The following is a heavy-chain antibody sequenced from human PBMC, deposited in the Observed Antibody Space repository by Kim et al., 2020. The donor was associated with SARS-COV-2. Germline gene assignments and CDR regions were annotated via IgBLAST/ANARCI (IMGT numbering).Heavy chain of an antibody. D-gene: IGHD6-13*01. Sequence: KYNVDSVKGGLTISRDNDKNSLYLQMNSLRAEDTAVYYCARVGSSSWYFDYWGQGTLVTVSS. CDR3: ARVGSSSWYFDY. V-gene: IGHV3-7*03. CDR2: K. J-gene: IGHJ4*02.